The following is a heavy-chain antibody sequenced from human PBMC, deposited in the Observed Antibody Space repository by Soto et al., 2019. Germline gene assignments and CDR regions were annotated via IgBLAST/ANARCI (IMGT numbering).Heavy chain of an antibody. Sequence: QVQLQASGPGLVKPSQTLSLTCTVSGGSISSGNYFWSWIRQPPGKGLAWIGYIYYSGSTYYNPSLRSRVTISVDTSKNQFSLKLSSVTAADTAVYYCARAEPPYYDFWSGFFDSWGQGTLVTVSS. D-gene: IGHD3-3*01. V-gene: IGHV4-30-4*01. CDR3: ARAEPPYYDFWSGFFDS. CDR2: IYYSGST. CDR1: GGSISSGNYF. J-gene: IGHJ4*02.